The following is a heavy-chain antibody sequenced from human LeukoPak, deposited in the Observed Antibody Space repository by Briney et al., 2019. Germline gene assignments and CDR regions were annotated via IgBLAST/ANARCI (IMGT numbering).Heavy chain of an antibody. J-gene: IGHJ2*01. V-gene: IGHV3-15*01. Sequence: GGSLRLSCAVSGITFNNAWMTWVRQAPGKGLEWVGRIKSKADGGTTDYAEPVKGRFSISREDSKTTVHLQMDTLKADDTAVYYCTTQGNLNRRMIDWCFDLWGRGTLVTVSS. D-gene: IGHD1-14*01. CDR2: IKSKADGGTT. CDR1: GITFNNAW. CDR3: TTQGNLNRRMIDWCFDL.